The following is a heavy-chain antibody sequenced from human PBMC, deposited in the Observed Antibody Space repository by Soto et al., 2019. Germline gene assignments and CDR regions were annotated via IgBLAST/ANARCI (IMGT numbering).Heavy chain of an antibody. CDR3: AKMAFFGDPPGGGS. V-gene: IGHV3-23*05. J-gene: IGHJ5*02. CDR1: GFTFSSSA. D-gene: IGHD3-10*01. Sequence: EVQLLESGGGLVQPGGSLRLSCAVSGFTFSSSAMAWVRQAPGEGLEWVSHIDRSGTTTYYADSVKGRFTISRDNSRNTLHLQMHSLGVEDTAVYHCAKMAFFGDPPGGGSWGQGTLVTVSS. CDR2: IDRSGTTT.